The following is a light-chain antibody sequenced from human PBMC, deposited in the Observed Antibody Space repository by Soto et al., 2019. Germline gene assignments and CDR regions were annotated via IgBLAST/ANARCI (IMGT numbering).Light chain of an antibody. CDR1: XXXXVVYNY. J-gene: IGLJ1*01. CDR2: DVS. Sequence: QPASVXXSXXQXXXXXXTGXXXXXVVYNYVSWYQQHPGKAPKLMIYDVSNRPSGVSNCFSGSKSGNTASLTISGLQAEDEADYYCSSYTSSSTRVVFGTGTKVTVL. V-gene: IGLV2-14*01. CDR3: SSYTSSSTRVV.